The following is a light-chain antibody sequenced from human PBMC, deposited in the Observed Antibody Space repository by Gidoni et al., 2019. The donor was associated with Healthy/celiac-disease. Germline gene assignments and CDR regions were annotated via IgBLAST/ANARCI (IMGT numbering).Light chain of an antibody. CDR3: QQYGGPWT. Sequence: EIMLTQSPGTLSLSPGERATLSCRASQSVSSSYLAWYQQKPGQAPRLLIYGASSSATGIPDRFSGSGSGTDFTLTISRLEPEDFAVYYCQQYGGPWTFGQGTKVEIK. V-gene: IGKV3-20*01. CDR1: QSVSSSY. CDR2: GAS. J-gene: IGKJ1*01.